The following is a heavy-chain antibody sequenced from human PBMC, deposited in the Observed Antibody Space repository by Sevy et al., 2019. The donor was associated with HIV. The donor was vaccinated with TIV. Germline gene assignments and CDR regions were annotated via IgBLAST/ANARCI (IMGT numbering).Heavy chain of an antibody. J-gene: IGHJ4*02. Sequence: SETLSLTCTVSGDSINTYYWSWIRQPPGKGLEWIGYVSHSGNTNYNPSLKSRVSMSVDTSTNQFYLKVKFVTAADTAVYYGARLRWDLVVVPGATPGCYFDSWGQGTLVTVSS. CDR2: VSHSGNT. D-gene: IGHD2-2*02. V-gene: IGHV4-59*08. CDR3: ARLRWDLVVVPGATPGCYFDS. CDR1: GDSINTYY.